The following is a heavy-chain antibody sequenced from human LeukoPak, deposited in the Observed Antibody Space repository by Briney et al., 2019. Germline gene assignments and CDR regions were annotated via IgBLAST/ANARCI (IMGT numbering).Heavy chain of an antibody. D-gene: IGHD6-19*01. V-gene: IGHV3-33*06. Sequence: GRSLRLSCAAPGFTFSHYGMHWVRQAPGKGLEWVAVIWYDGGNKYFADSVKGRFTISRDNFKNTVYLQMNSLRVEDTAVYYCAKGTESGWYAYFDYWGQGTLVTVSS. J-gene: IGHJ4*02. CDR3: AKGTESGWYAYFDY. CDR1: GFTFSHYG. CDR2: IWYDGGNK.